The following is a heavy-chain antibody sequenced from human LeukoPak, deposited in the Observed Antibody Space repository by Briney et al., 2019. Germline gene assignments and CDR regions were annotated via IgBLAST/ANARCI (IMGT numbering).Heavy chain of an antibody. V-gene: IGHV1-2*02. CDR2: INPNSGGT. Sequence: ASVKVSCKASGYTFTGYYMHWVRQAPGQGLEWMGWINPNSGGTNYAQRFQGRVTMTTDTSTSTAYMELRSLRSDDTAVYYCARGGSSSWYDWGQGTLVTVSS. CDR3: ARGGSSSWYD. D-gene: IGHD6-13*01. J-gene: IGHJ4*02. CDR1: GYTFTGYY.